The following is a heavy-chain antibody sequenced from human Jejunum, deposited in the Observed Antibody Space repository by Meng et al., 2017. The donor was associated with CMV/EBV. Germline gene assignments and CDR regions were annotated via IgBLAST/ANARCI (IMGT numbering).Heavy chain of an antibody. CDR1: GDSISSDYF. J-gene: IGHJ4*02. CDR2: IYHGGST. V-gene: IGHV4-30-4*01. CDR3: ARVRGYGSDY. D-gene: IGHD5-12*01. Sequence: QVQLQESGPGLVKPSQTLSLTCTVSGDSISSDYFWSWIRQPPGKGLEWIGYIYHGGSTDYNPSLRSRVTISVDTSKNQFSLKLSSVTAADTAVYYCARVRGYGSDYWGQGTLVTVSS.